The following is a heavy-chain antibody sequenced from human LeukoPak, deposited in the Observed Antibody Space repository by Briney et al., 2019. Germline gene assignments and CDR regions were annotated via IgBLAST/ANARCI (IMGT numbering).Heavy chain of an antibody. CDR2: MNSDGSST. CDR3: ARVPRRDGYNFNY. Sequence: GGSLRLSCVASGFSFNNFAMTWVRQAPGKGLVWVSRMNSDGSSTSYADSVKGRFTISRDNAKNTLYLQMNSLRAEDTAVYYCARVPRRDGYNFNYWGQGTLVTVSS. D-gene: IGHD5-24*01. V-gene: IGHV3-74*01. J-gene: IGHJ4*02. CDR1: GFSFNNFA.